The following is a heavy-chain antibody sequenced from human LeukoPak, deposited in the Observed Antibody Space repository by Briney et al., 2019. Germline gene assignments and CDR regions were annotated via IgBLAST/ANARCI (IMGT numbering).Heavy chain of an antibody. V-gene: IGHV3-30-3*01. D-gene: IGHD5-24*01. CDR1: GFTFSSYA. J-gene: IGHJ5*02. CDR2: ISYDGSNK. CDR3: ARDVADGYNYVTWFDP. Sequence: GRSLRLSCAASGFTFSSYAMHWVRQAPGKGLEWVAVISYDGSNKYYADSVKGRFTISRDNSKNTLYLQMNSLRAEDTAVYYCARDVADGYNYVTWFDPWGQGTLVTVSS.